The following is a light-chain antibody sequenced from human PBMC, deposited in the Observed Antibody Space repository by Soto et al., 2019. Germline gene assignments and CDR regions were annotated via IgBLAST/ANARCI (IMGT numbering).Light chain of an antibody. Sequence: DIQMTQSPSSLSASVGDRVTITGRASQGIHNNLAWYQQKPGEVPKLLIYAASTLQSGVPSRFSGGGSGTDFTLTVNSLQPEDVATYYCQKYDGAPLTFGGGTKVEIE. CDR3: QKYDGAPLT. J-gene: IGKJ4*01. CDR2: AAS. V-gene: IGKV1-27*01. CDR1: QGIHNN.